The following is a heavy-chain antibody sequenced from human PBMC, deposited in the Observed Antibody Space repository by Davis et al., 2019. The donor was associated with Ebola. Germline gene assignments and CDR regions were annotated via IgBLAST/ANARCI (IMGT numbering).Heavy chain of an antibody. J-gene: IGHJ4*02. V-gene: IGHV3-23*01. CDR1: GFSFGTYA. CDR3: AKDLVSAADGVLYFDS. D-gene: IGHD2-8*01. CDR2: ISGGGETT. Sequence: GESLKISCAASGFSFGTYAINWVRQAPGKGLEWISGISGGGETTYYADSVKGRFTVSRDNSERTAYLQMNGLRVEDTAMYYCAKDLVSAADGVLYFDSWGEGTVITVSS.